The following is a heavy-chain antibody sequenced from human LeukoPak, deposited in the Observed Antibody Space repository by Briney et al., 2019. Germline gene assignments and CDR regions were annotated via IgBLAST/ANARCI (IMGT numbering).Heavy chain of an antibody. CDR1: GYTFTGYY. D-gene: IGHD2-2*01. J-gene: IGHJ6*02. Sequence: ASVEVSCKASGYTFTGYYMHWVRQAPGQGLEWMGWINPNSGGTNYAQKFQGRVTMTRDTSISTAYMELSRLRSDDTAVYYCASLPLYCSSTSCYSRIYGMDVWGQGTTVTVSS. CDR2: INPNSGGT. V-gene: IGHV1-2*02. CDR3: ASLPLYCSSTSCYSRIYGMDV.